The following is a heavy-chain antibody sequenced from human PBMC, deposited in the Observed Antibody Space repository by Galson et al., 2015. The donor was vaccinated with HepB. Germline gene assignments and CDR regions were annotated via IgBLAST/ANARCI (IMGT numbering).Heavy chain of an antibody. D-gene: IGHD2-15*01. CDR2: ISYDGSNK. J-gene: IGHJ6*02. CDR1: GFTFSSYG. Sequence: SLRLSCAASGFTFSSYGMHWVRQAPGKGLEWVAVISYDGSNKYYADSVKGRFTISRDNSKNTLYLQMNSLRAEDTAVYYCAKGVSLLGYCSGGSCYYGMDVWCQGTTVTVSS. CDR3: AKGVSLLGYCSGGSCYYGMDV. V-gene: IGHV3-30*18.